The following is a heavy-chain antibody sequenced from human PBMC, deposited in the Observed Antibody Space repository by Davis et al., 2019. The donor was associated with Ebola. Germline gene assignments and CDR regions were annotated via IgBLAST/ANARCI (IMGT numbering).Heavy chain of an antibody. CDR1: AYTFTSYG. Sequence: ASVLVFCKASAYTFTSYGIICVRQAPAQGLEWMGWISAYNGNTNYAQNLQGRVTMTTDTSTSTAYMELRSLRSDDTAVYYCARDSFITPFDYWGQGTLVTVSS. V-gene: IGHV1-18*01. CDR3: ARDSFITPFDY. D-gene: IGHD3-22*01. CDR2: ISAYNGNT. J-gene: IGHJ4*02.